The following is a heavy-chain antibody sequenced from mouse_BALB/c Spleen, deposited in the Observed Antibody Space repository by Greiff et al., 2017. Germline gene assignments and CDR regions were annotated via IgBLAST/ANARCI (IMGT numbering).Heavy chain of an antibody. CDR3: ADYGNYVGLDY. Sequence: DVMLVESGGGLVKPGGSLKLSCAASGFTFRSYAMSWVRQTPEKRLEWVASISSGGSTYYPDSVKGRFTISRDNARNILYLQMSSLRSEDTAMYYCADYGNYVGLDYWGQGTSVTVSS. J-gene: IGHJ4*01. V-gene: IGHV5-6-5*01. CDR2: ISSGGST. D-gene: IGHD2-1*01. CDR1: GFTFRSYA.